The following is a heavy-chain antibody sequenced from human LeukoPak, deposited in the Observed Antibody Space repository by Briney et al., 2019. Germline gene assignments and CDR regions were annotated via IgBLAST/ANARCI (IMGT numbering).Heavy chain of an antibody. CDR2: INPHSGGT. D-gene: IGHD3-10*01. V-gene: IGHV1-2*02. CDR3: ARVPRPDFASGSYRHYYYMDV. J-gene: IGHJ6*03. CDR1: GYTFTHYY. Sequence: ASVKVSCQASGYTFTHYYVHWVRQAPGQGLEWMGWINPHSGGTNSAQEFQGRVTVTRDTSISTAFMELSNLRSDDTAVYFCARVPRPDFASGSYRHYYYMDVWGKGTTVTVSS.